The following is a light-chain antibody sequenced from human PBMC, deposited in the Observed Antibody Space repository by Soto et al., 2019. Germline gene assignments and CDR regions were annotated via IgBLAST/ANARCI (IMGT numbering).Light chain of an antibody. V-gene: IGKV1-9*01. J-gene: IGKJ4*01. CDR3: QQLNSYPFT. CDR2: AAS. Sequence: DLQLTQSPSFLSASVGDRVTITCRASQGISSYLAWYQQKPGKAPKLLIYAASTLQSGVPSRFSGSESGTEFTLTISSLQPEDCATYYCQQLNSYPFTFGGGTKVEVK. CDR1: QGISSY.